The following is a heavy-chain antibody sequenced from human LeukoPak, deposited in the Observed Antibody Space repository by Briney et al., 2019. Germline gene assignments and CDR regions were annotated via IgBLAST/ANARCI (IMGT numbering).Heavy chain of an antibody. CDR1: GFNFSDFY. CDR3: VRDRPVLRSSNWYDGYDI. D-gene: IGHD5-24*01. CDR2: ITRRGNNM. J-gene: IGHJ3*02. Sequence: PGRSLRLSCEASGFNFSDFYMNWIRQAPGKGLEWVSYITRRGNNMFYADSVKGRFTISRDNAKNSLFLQMNSLTAEDTAVYYCVRDRPVLRSSNWYDGYDIWGPGTTVTVSS. V-gene: IGHV3-11*01.